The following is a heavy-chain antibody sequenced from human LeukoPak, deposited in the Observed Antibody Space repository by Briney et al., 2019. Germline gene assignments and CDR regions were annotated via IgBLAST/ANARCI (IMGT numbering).Heavy chain of an antibody. Sequence: SETLSLPCAVYGGSFSGYYWSWIRQPPGKGLEWIGEIDHSGSTNYNPSLKSRVTISVDTSKNQFSLKLSSVTAADTAVYYCARAAPDAFDIWGQGTMVTVSS. CDR1: GGSFSGYY. CDR2: IDHSGST. J-gene: IGHJ3*02. CDR3: ARAAPDAFDI. V-gene: IGHV4-34*01.